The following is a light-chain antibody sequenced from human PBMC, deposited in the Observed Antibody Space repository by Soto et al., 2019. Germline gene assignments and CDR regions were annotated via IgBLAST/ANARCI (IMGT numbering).Light chain of an antibody. V-gene: IGKV1-39*01. CDR1: QGIDSY. CDR3: QQSYSTLLT. CDR2: SAS. J-gene: IGKJ1*01. Sequence: IKWTESPTSMSASVGDKVTIPCWASQGIDSYLAWYQRKPGEAPKLLIYSASTLQSGVPSRFSGSGSGTDFTLTISSLQPEDFAIYYCQQSYSTLLTFGQGTRWIS.